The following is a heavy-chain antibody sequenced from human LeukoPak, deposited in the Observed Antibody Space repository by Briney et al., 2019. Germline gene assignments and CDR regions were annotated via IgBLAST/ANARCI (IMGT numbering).Heavy chain of an antibody. CDR1: GGSFSGYY. D-gene: IGHD3-3*01. V-gene: IGHV4-34*01. J-gene: IGHJ4*02. CDR3: ARGLGYDFWSGYYAQDY. Sequence: PSETLSLTCAVYGGSFSGYYWSWIRQPPGKGLEWIGEIKHSGSTNYNPSLKSRVTISVDTSKNQFSLKLSSVTAADTAVYYCARGLGYDFWSGYYAQDYWGQGTLVTVSS. CDR2: IKHSGST.